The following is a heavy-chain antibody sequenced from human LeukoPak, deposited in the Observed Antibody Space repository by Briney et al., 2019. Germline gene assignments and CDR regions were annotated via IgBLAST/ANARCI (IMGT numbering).Heavy chain of an antibody. Sequence: GGSLRLSCAASAFTFSSYAMSWVRQAPGKGLEWVSTISDSGGSTYFADSVKGRFTISRDNSKNTLYLQMHSLRAEDTAVYYCAKANSITIFGLISPVDYWGQGTLVTVSS. V-gene: IGHV3-23*01. CDR3: AKANSITIFGLISPVDY. J-gene: IGHJ4*02. CDR1: AFTFSSYA. CDR2: ISDSGGST. D-gene: IGHD3-3*01.